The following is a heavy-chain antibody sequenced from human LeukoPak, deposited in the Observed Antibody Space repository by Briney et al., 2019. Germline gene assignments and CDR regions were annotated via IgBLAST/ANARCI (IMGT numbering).Heavy chain of an antibody. CDR1: GFTFDDYA. CDR2: ISWNSGSI. D-gene: IGHD2-15*01. CDR3: AKDSRLLGYCSGGSCYGIDY. J-gene: IGHJ4*02. V-gene: IGHV3-9*01. Sequence: GGSLRLSCAASGFTFDDYAMHWVRQAPGKGLEWVSGISWNSGSIGYADSVKGRFTISRDNAKNSLYLQMNSLRAEDTALYYCAKDSRLLGYCSGGSCYGIDYWGQGTLVTVSS.